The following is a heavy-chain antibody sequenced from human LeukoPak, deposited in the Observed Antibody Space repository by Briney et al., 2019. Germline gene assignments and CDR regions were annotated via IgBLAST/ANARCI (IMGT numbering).Heavy chain of an antibody. J-gene: IGHJ5*02. V-gene: IGHV4-30-4*07. CDR3: ARVLAAAGNNWFDP. CDR2: IYYTGNT. Sequence: PSETLSLTCAVSGGAISSGGYSRSWIRQPPGKGMEFIAYIYYTGNTYFNPSLKSRVTISVDTPKDQLSLKLSSVAAADPAVYYCARVLAAAGNNWFDPWGQGTLVTVSS. D-gene: IGHD6-13*01. CDR1: GGAISSGGYS.